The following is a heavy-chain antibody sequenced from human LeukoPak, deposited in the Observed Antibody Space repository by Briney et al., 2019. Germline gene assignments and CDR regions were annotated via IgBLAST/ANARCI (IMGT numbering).Heavy chain of an antibody. Sequence: SETLSLTCAVYGGSFSGYYWSWIRQPPGKGLEWIGEINHSGSTNYNPSLKSRVTISVDTSKNQFSLKLSSVTAADTAVYYCARGLGRIAARLALVVYWGQGTLVTVSS. CDR1: GGSFSGYY. V-gene: IGHV4-34*01. D-gene: IGHD6-6*01. CDR3: ARGLGRIAARLALVVY. CDR2: INHSGST. J-gene: IGHJ4*02.